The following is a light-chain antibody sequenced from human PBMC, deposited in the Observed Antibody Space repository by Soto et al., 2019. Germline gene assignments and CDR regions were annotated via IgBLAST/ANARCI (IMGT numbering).Light chain of an antibody. CDR3: HQRSDWPIT. J-gene: IGKJ2*01. V-gene: IGKV3-15*01. Sequence: EIVMTQSPATLSVSPGERATLSCRASQSVSSNLAWYQQKPGQAPRLLIYGASTRATGIPARFSGSGSGTEFTLTISSLQSEDFAVYYCHQRSDWPITFGQGTKLQ. CDR1: QSVSSN. CDR2: GAS.